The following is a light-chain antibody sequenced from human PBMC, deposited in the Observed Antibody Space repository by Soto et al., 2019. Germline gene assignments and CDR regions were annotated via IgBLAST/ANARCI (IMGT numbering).Light chain of an antibody. V-gene: IGKV3D-15*01. Sequence: EIVMTQSPATLSVSRGERATLCCRASQSVSSNLAWYQQKPGQAPRLLIYGASTRATGIPARFSGSGSGTDFTLTINTLQPEDFAVYYCQQRSNWPITFGQGTRLEIK. J-gene: IGKJ5*01. CDR2: GAS. CDR3: QQRSNWPIT. CDR1: QSVSSN.